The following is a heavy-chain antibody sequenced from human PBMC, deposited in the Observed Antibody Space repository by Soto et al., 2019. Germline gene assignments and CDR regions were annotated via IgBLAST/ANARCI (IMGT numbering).Heavy chain of an antibody. CDR2: IWYDGSNK. Sequence: QVQLVESGGGVVQPGRSLRLSCAASGFTFSNYGMHWVRQAPGKGLEWVAVIWYDGSNKYYADSVKGRFTISRDNSKNRYNHQSKCLRAQDTAVYYWARDAEYDDGGDAFEYWGQGTMFTFSS. V-gene: IGHV3-33*01. J-gene: IGHJ3*01. D-gene: IGHD3-22*01. CDR1: GFTFSNYG. CDR3: ARDAEYDDGGDAFEY.